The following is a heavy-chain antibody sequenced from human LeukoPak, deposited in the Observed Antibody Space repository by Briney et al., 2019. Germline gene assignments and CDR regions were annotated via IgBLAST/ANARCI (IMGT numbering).Heavy chain of an antibody. Sequence: ASVKVSCKASGYTFTSYYMHWVRQAPGQGLEWMGIINPSGGSTRYAQKFQGRVTITADESTSTAYMELSSLRSEDTAVYYCARESGVRYDILTGYGPFDYWGQGTLVTVSS. D-gene: IGHD3-9*01. CDR1: GYTFTSYY. CDR2: INPSGGST. J-gene: IGHJ4*02. V-gene: IGHV1-46*01. CDR3: ARESGVRYDILTGYGPFDY.